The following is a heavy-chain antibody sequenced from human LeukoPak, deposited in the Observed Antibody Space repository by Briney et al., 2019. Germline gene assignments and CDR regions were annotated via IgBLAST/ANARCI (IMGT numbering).Heavy chain of an antibody. CDR2: IYYSGST. CDR3: ARGYEYDFWSGFDP. CDR1: GGSFSSGGYY. Sequence: SETLSLTCTVSGGSFSSGGYYWSWIRQHPGKGLEWIGYIYYSGSTYYNPSLKSRVTISVDTSKNQFSLKLSSVTAADTAVYYCARGYEYDFWSGFDPWGQGTLVTVSS. D-gene: IGHD3-3*01. J-gene: IGHJ5*02. V-gene: IGHV4-31*03.